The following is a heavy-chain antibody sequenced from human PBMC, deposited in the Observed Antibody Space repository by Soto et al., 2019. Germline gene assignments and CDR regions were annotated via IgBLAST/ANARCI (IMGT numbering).Heavy chain of an antibody. Sequence: EVKLVDSGGGLVQPGGSLRLSCAASGFTFRTYWMHWIHQVPGKGLEWVSRINSDASHTYYAYSVKGRFPISRDNANNTLHLEMNSRRAEDTAVYYCVIEGHCITTSCYGNWFAPWRHGTLVTVSS. CDR1: GFTFRTYW. D-gene: IGHD2-2*01. CDR2: INSDASHT. J-gene: IGHJ5*02. CDR3: VIEGHCITTSCYGNWFAP. V-gene: IGHV3-74*01.